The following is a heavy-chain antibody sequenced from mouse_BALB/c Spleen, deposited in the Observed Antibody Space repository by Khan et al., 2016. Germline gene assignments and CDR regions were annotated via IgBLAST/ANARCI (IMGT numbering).Heavy chain of an antibody. J-gene: IGHJ3*01. CDR2: IDPANGNT. CDR3: ARSPYDYDVGFAY. Sequence: VQLQQPGAELVKPGASVKLSCTASGFNIKDTYMHWVKQRPEQGLEWIGRIDPANGNTKYDPKFQGKATITADTSSNPAHLQLSSLTSEDTAVYYCARSPYDYDVGFAYWGQGTLVTVSA. V-gene: IGHV14-3*02. D-gene: IGHD2-4*01. CDR1: GFNIKDTY.